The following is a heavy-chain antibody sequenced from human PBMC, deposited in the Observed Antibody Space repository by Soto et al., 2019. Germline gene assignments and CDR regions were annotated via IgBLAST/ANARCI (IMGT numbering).Heavy chain of an antibody. D-gene: IGHD3-10*01. V-gene: IGHV3-48*03. CDR2: IDGSGTTK. Sequence: EVQLLESGGGLVQPGGSLRLSCGVSGFTFNDFEMNWVRQAPGKGLEWLAYIDGSGTTKKYADSVRGRFTISRDNPNNSLFLQMSSLCAADTALYYCARGFGRFTYWGQGTLVSVSS. J-gene: IGHJ4*02. CDR1: GFTFNDFE. CDR3: ARGFGRFTY.